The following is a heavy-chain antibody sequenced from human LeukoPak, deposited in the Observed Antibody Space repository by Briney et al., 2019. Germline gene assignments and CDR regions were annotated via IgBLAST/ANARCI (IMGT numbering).Heavy chain of an antibody. D-gene: IGHD3-22*01. Sequence: GGFLRLSCAASGFPFSTYAMTWVRQAPGKGLEWVAVIWYDGSNKYYADSVKGRFTISRDNSKNTLYLQMNSLRAEDTAVYYCARDYYDSSGYYEGSDAFDIWGQGTMVTVSS. CDR1: GFPFSTYA. CDR3: ARDYYDSSGYYEGSDAFDI. V-gene: IGHV3-33*08. CDR2: IWYDGSNK. J-gene: IGHJ3*02.